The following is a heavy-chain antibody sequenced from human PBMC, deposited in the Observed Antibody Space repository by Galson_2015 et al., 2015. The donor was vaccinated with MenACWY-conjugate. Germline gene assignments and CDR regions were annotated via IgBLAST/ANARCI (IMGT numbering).Heavy chain of an antibody. V-gene: IGHV3-23*01. J-gene: IGHJ6*02. CDR2: ISGSDGST. D-gene: IGHD3-16*01. CDR1: GFTFSSSA. CDR3: AKGGSGCYYYGMDV. Sequence: SLRLSCAASGFTFSSSAMSWVRQAPGKGLEWVSAISGSDGSTYYADSVKGRFAISRDNLKNTLYLQMTSLRAEDTAVYYCAKGGSGCYYYGMDVWGQGTTVTVSS.